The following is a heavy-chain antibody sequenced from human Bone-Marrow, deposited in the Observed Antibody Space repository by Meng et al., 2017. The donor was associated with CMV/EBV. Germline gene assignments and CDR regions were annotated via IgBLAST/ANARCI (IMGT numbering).Heavy chain of an antibody. D-gene: IGHD5-24*01. CDR1: GGSVSSGSYY. CDR2: IYYSGST. CDR3: ARDSSEINYYYYGMDV. V-gene: IGHV4-61*01. J-gene: IGHJ6*02. Sequence: SETLSLTCTVSGGSVSSGSYYWSWIRQPPGKGLEWIGYIYYSGSTNYNPSLKSRVPISVDTSKNQFSLKLSSVTAADTAVYYCARDSSEINYYYYGMDVWGQGTTVTVSS.